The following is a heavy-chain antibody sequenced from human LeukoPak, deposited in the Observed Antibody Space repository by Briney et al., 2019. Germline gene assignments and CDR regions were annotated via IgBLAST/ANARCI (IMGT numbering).Heavy chain of an antibody. D-gene: IGHD6-13*01. J-gene: IGHJ3*01. CDR3: VVYKYILSWSAFDF. V-gene: IGHV3-7*01. CDR2: IRQDGSDK. Sequence: GGSLTLSCAISGFTSTTAWMTWVRQAPGKGLVRVADIRQDGSDKYYVDSVKGRFIISRDNAKKSVSLHMNNLRVEDTAVYYCVVYKYILSWSAFDFWGRGTMVTVSS. CDR1: GFTSTTAW.